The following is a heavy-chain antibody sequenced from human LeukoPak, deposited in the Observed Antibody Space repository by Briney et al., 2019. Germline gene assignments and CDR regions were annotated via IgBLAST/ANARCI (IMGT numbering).Heavy chain of an antibody. D-gene: IGHD3-22*01. V-gene: IGHV3-23*01. J-gene: IGHJ4*02. CDR1: GFPFTDFA. Sequence: GPLSLSCAASGFPFTDFAMSWVRPAPEKGLEWISTISYNGGETYYPDSVKGRFAISRDNSKNTLYLQMNSLRAEDTAVYYCARDSGFQYYYDSSGSPGIEYYFDYWGQGTLITVSS. CDR3: ARDSGFQYYYDSSGSPGIEYYFDY. CDR2: ISYNGGET.